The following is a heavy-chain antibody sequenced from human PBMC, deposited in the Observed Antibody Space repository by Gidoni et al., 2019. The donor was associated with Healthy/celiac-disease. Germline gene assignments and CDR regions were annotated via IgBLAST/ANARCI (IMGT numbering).Heavy chain of an antibody. CDR3: AREMVIVPAAAFDY. CDR1: GYSFTVYA. D-gene: IGHD2-2*01. J-gene: IGHJ4*02. Sequence: QFHLVQSGAVVKQPGASVKVSCKDSGYSFTVYAVHWVRQAPGQRLEWMGWITAGNGNTKYSQKFQGRVTITGDTSASTVYMELSSLRSEDTAVYYCAREMVIVPAAAFDYWGQGTLVTVSS. V-gene: IGHV1-3*01. CDR2: ITAGNGNT.